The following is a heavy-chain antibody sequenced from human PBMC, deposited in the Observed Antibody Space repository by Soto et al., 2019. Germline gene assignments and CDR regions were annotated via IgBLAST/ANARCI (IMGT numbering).Heavy chain of an antibody. CDR3: ARARYCSGGSCSTDY. D-gene: IGHD2-15*01. CDR1: GFNFRTFG. V-gene: IGHV3-33*01. J-gene: IGHJ4*02. CDR2: IWYDGSNK. Sequence: GGSLRLSCAASGFNFRTFGMHWVRQAPGKGLEWVAVIWYDGSNKYYADSVKGRFTVSRDNSKNTLHLQMNSLRVEDTAVYYCARARYCSGGSCSTDYWGQGTLVTVSS.